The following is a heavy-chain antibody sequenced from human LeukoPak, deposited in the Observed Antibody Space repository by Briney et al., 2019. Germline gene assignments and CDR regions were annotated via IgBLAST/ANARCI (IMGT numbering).Heavy chain of an antibody. Sequence: SVKVSCKASGGTFSSYAISWVRQAPGQGLEWMGRIIPIFGTANYAQKFQGRVTITTDESTSTAYMELSSLRSEDTAVYYCASAFWSSDAFDIWGQGIMVTVSS. CDR2: IIPIFGTA. V-gene: IGHV1-69*05. D-gene: IGHD2-8*02. CDR3: ASAFWSSDAFDI. J-gene: IGHJ3*02. CDR1: GGTFSSYA.